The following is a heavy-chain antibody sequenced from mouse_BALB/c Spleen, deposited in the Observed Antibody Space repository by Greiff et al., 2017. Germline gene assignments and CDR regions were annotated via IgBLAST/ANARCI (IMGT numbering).Heavy chain of an antibody. J-gene: IGHJ2*01. CDR3: ARGGRSTMITTVDY. Sequence: VQLQQSGAELVRPGSSVKISCKASGYAFSSYWMNWVKQRPGQGLEWIGQIYPGDGDTNYNGKFKGKATLTADKSSSTAYMQLSSLTSEDSAVYFCARGGRSTMITTVDYWGQGTTLTVSS. CDR1: GYAFSSYW. V-gene: IGHV1-80*01. D-gene: IGHD2-4*01. CDR2: IYPGDGDT.